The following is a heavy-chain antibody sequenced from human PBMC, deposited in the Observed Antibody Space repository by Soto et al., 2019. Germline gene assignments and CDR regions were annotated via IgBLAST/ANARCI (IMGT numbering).Heavy chain of an antibody. D-gene: IGHD2-15*01. CDR2: IYPGDSDN. CDR3: VCTSIVVVVAAMQGYGIDV. J-gene: IGHJ6*01. Sequence: GESLKISCKGSGYSFTSYWIGWVRQMPGKGLERMGIIYPGDSDNRYSPSFQGQVTISADKSISTAYLQWSSLKASDTAMYYCVCTSIVVVVAAMQGYGIDVWGQGTTVTGST. CDR1: GYSFTSYW. V-gene: IGHV5-51*01.